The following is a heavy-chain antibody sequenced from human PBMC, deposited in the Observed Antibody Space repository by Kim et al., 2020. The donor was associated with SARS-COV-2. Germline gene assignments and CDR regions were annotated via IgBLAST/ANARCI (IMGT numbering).Heavy chain of an antibody. CDR1: GGSISSSNW. V-gene: IGHV4-4*02. J-gene: IGHJ4*02. CDR3: ARDKEAVAGLFDY. D-gene: IGHD6-19*01. CDR2: IYHSGST. Sequence: SETLSLTCAVSGGSISSSNWWSWVRQPPGKGLEWIGEIYHSGSTNYNPSLKSRVTISVDKSKNQFSLKLSSVTAADTAVYYCARDKEAVAGLFDYWGQGTLVTVSS.